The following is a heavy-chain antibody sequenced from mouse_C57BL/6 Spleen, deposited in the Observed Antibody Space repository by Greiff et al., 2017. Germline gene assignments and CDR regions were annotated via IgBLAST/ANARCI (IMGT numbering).Heavy chain of an antibody. CDR1: GFTFSSYA. Sequence: EVQLVESGEGLVKPGGSLKLSCAASGFTFSSYAMSWVRQTPEKRLEWVAYISSGGDYIYYADTVKGRFTISRDNARNTLYLQMSSLKSEDTAMYYCTRGYDPYYAMDYWGQGTSVTVSS. CDR3: TRGYDPYYAMDY. D-gene: IGHD2-3*01. J-gene: IGHJ4*01. CDR2: ISSGGDYI. V-gene: IGHV5-9-1*02.